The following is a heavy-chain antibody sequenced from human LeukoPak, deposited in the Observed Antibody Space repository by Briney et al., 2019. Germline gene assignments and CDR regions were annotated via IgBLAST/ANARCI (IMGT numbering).Heavy chain of an antibody. CDR2: MNPNSGNT. CDR1: GYLFTDYY. Sequence: GASVKVSCKASGYLFTDYYMHWVRQATGQGLEWMGWMNPNSGNTGYSQKFQGRVTITRNTSISTAYMELSSLRSEDTAVYYCARGAQMGWFDPWGQGTLVTVSS. V-gene: IGHV1-8*03. J-gene: IGHJ5*02. D-gene: IGHD1-26*01. CDR3: ARGAQMGWFDP.